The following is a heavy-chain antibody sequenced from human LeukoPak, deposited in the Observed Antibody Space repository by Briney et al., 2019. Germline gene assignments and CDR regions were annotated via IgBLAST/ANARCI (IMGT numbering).Heavy chain of an antibody. J-gene: IGHJ3*02. CDR1: GGSFSGYY. D-gene: IGHD3-3*01. CDR3: ARAFATAYDFWSGYYTGLRAFDI. CDR2: INHSGST. V-gene: IGHV4-34*01. Sequence: SETLSLTCAVYGGSFSGYYWSWIRQPPGKGLEWIEEINHSGSTNYNPSLKSRVTISVDTSKNQFSLKLSSVTAADTAVYYCARAFATAYDFWSGYYTGLRAFDIWGQGTMVTVSS.